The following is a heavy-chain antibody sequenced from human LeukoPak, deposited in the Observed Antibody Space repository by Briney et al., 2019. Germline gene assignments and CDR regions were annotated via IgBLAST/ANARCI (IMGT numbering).Heavy chain of an antibody. J-gene: IGHJ4*02. V-gene: IGHV1-3*01. CDR2: INAGNGNT. Sequence: ASVKVSCKASGYTFTSYAMHWVRQAPGQRLEWMGWINAGNGNTKCSQKFQDRVTITRDTSASTAYMELSSLRSEDTAVYYCARDIQLWSPAHYFDYWGQGTLVTVSS. CDR1: GYTFTSYA. CDR3: ARDIQLWSPAHYFDY. D-gene: IGHD5-18*01.